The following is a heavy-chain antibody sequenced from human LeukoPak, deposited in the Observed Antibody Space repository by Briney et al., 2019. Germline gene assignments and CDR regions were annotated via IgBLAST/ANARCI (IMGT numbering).Heavy chain of an antibody. CDR3: ARGVCSGGSCYSGGRYYFDY. J-gene: IGHJ4*02. V-gene: IGHV1-8*01. CDR1: GYTFTSYD. D-gene: IGHD2-15*01. Sequence: ASVKVSCKASGYTFTSYDINWVRQATGQGLEWMGWMNPNSGNTGYAQKFQGRVTMTRNTSISTAYMELSSLRSEDTAVYYCARGVCSGGSCYSGGRYYFDYWGQGTLVTVSS. CDR2: MNPNSGNT.